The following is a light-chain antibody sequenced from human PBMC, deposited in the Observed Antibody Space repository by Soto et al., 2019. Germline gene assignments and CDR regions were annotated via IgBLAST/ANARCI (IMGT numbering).Light chain of an antibody. Sequence: QSVLTQPRSVSGSPGQSVTISCTGTSSDVGGYNYVSWYQQHPGKAPKVIIYDVTKRPSGVPDRFSGSKSDNTASLTISGLQAEDEADYYCCSYAGSNTLLFGGGTKLTVL. J-gene: IGLJ2*01. V-gene: IGLV2-11*01. CDR2: DVT. CDR3: CSYAGSNTLL. CDR1: SSDVGGYNY.